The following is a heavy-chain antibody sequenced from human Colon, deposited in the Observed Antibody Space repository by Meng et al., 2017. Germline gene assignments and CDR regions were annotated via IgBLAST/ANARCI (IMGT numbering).Heavy chain of an antibody. J-gene: IGHJ5*02. CDR3: AAYGSGTNYANNWFDP. Sequence: AQLQESGPGLVKPSETLSLTCNVSGASITSYYWSWIRQSPGKGLEWLGHVYYTGGPTYNPSLKSRLTLSVDMSKNQFSLKLKSVTAADTAVYYCAAYGSGTNYANNWFDPWGQGTLVTASS. V-gene: IGHV4-59*01. CDR2: VYYTGGP. D-gene: IGHD3-10*01. CDR1: GASITSYY.